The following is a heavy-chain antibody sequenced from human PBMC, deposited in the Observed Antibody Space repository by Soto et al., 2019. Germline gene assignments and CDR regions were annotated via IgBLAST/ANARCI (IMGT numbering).Heavy chain of an antibody. D-gene: IGHD6-13*01. J-gene: IGHJ6*04. CDR2: IYYSGST. V-gene: IGHV4-59*01. Sequence: SETLSLTCTVPGGSISSYYWSWILQPPGKGLEWIGYIYYSGSTNYNPSLKSRVTISVDTSKNQFSLKLSSVTAADTAVYYCARDRPGYSSSLYDGYYYYCIDFPCKATTGTLSS. CDR1: GGSISSYY. CDR3: ARDRPGYSSSLYDGYYYYCIDF.